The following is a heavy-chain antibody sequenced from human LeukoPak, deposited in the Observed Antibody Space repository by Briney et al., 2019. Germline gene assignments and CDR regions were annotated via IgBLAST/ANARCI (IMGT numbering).Heavy chain of an antibody. CDR3: ASVPDRGWLPFDY. J-gene: IGHJ4*02. CDR1: GGTFSSYA. V-gene: IGHV1-69*05. CDR2: IIPIFGTT. D-gene: IGHD5-24*01. Sequence: VASVKVSCKASGGTFSSYAISWVRQAPGQGLEWMGGIIPIFGTTNYAQNFHGRITITTDESTSTAYMELSSLTSEDTAVYYCASVPDRGWLPFDYWGQGILVTVSS.